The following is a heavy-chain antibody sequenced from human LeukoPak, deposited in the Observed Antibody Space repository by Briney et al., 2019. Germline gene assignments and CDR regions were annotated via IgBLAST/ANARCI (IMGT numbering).Heavy chain of an antibody. J-gene: IGHJ4*02. Sequence: AGGSLRLTCSASGFTFSSYRMHWLRQAPGKGLEGVAVIWYDGSNKYYADSVKVRFTISRDNSKNTLYLQMNSLRAEDTAVYYCARDASMWGEGVDYWGQGTLVTVSS. CDR3: ARDASMWGEGVDY. D-gene: IGHD3-16*01. CDR1: GFTFSSYR. V-gene: IGHV3-33*01. CDR2: IWYDGSNK.